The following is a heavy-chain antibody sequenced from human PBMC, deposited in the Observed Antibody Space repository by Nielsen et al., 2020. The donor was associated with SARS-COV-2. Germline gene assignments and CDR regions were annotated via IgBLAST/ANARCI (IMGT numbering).Heavy chain of an antibody. CDR2: ISGSGGST. D-gene: IGHD6-19*01. Sequence: GESLKISCAASGFTFSSYAMSWVRQAPGKGLEWVSAISGSGGSTYYADSVKGRFTISRDNSKNTLYLQMNSLRAEDTAVYYCAKEYSSDWYDGYWGQGTLVTVSS. J-gene: IGHJ4*02. V-gene: IGHV3-23*01. CDR1: GFTFSSYA. CDR3: AKEYSSDWYDGY.